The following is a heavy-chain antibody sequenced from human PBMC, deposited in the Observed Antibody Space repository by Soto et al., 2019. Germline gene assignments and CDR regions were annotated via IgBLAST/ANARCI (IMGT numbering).Heavy chain of an antibody. J-gene: IGHJ6*02. Sequence: PXESVKMSCRGSGYSFTTYWIGLVRQLPGQGLEWMGVMFPGDSDTRYSPSFQGQVTMSADPSTNTAYLEWSSLKAADSAMYYCARVPDSSLGTMDVWGQGTPVTVSS. CDR2: MFPGDSDT. D-gene: IGHD6-19*01. V-gene: IGHV5-51*01. CDR1: GYSFTTYW. CDR3: ARVPDSSLGTMDV.